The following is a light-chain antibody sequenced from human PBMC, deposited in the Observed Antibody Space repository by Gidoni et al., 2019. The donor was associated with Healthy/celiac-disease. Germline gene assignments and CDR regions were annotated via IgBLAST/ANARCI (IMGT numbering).Light chain of an antibody. Sequence: QSALTQPPSASGSPGQSVTISCTGTSSDVCGYNYVSWYQPHPAKAPILVIYEGIKRPSGVPYRFSGSKSGNTASLTVSGLQAEYDADYYCSSYAGSNVVFGGGTTLTVL. CDR2: EGI. J-gene: IGLJ2*01. CDR3: SSYAGSNVV. V-gene: IGLV2-8*01. CDR1: SSDVCGYNY.